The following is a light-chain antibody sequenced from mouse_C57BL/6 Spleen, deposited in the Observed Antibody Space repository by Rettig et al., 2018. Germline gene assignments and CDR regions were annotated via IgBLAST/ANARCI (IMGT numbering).Light chain of an antibody. J-gene: IGKJ5*01. Sequence: DIVMTQSPATLSVTPGDRVSLSCRASQSISYYLHWYQQKSHESPRLLIKYASQSISGIPSRFSGSGSGSDFTLSINSVEPEDVGVYYCQNGHSFPLTFGAGTKLELK. CDR3: QNGHSFPLT. CDR1: QSISYY. V-gene: IGKV5-39*01. CDR2: YAS.